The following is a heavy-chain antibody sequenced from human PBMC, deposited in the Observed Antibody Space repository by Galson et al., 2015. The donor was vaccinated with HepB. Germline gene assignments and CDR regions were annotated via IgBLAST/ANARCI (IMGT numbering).Heavy chain of an antibody. CDR2: ISHHGSFI. J-gene: IGHJ4*02. D-gene: IGHD2-8*01. V-gene: IGHV3-30*18. CDR3: AKEDCNIGLCFSDY. Sequence: SLRLSCAASGFSLSNYGMHWVRQAPGKGLEWVAVISHHGSFISYADSVKGRFTISRDISVNTLYLQMNSLRPEDTGVYYCAKEDCNIGLCFSDYWGQGTQVTVS. CDR1: GFSLSNYG.